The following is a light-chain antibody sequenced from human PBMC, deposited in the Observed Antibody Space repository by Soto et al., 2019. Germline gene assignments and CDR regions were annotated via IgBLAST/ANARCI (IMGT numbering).Light chain of an antibody. V-gene: IGLV2-14*01. CDR3: TSYTSISTYV. Sequence: QSALTQPASVSGSPGQSITISCTGTSSDVGDYNYVSWYQQHPGKAPKLMIFEVSNRPSGVSNRFSGSKSGNTASLTISGLQAEYEADYFCTSYTSISTYVFGTGTKLTVL. CDR2: EVS. J-gene: IGLJ1*01. CDR1: SSDVGDYNY.